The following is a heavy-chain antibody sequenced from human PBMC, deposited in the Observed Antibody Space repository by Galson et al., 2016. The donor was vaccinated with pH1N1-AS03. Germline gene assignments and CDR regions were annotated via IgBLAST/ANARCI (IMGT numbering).Heavy chain of an antibody. V-gene: IGHV3-48*03. J-gene: IGHJ6*02. Sequence: SLRLSCAASGFTFRNYEMTWVRQAPGKGLEWISYISDDGNAIYYADSVKGRFTISRDNAKNSLYLQMNSLRAEDTAVCYCARDGATVSIYYHGLDVWGQGITVTVSS. CDR3: ARDGATVSIYYHGLDV. CDR1: GFTFRNYE. CDR2: ISDDGNAI. D-gene: IGHD2/OR15-2a*01.